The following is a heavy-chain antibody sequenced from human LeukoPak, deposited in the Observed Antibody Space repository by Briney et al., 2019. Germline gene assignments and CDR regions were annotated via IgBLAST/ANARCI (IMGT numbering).Heavy chain of an antibody. CDR3: ARPFWSGYYDAFDI. J-gene: IGHJ3*02. CDR2: IYHSGST. CDR1: GYSISSGYY. D-gene: IGHD3-3*01. V-gene: IGHV4-38-2*01. Sequence: KASETLSLTCAVSGYSISSGYYWGWIRQPPGKGLEWIGSIYHSGSTYYNPSLKSRVTISVDTSKNQFSLKLSSVTAVDTAVYYCARPFWSGYYDAFDIWGQGTMVTVSS.